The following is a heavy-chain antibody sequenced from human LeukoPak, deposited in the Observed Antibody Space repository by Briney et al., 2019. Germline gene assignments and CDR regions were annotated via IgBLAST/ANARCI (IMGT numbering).Heavy chain of an antibody. CDR3: ARRTFSSSWYFDY. Sequence: PSETLSLTCTVSGGSISSYYWSWIRQPAGKGLEWIGRIHPSGITNYNPSLKSRVTMSVDTSKNQFSLKLNSVTAADTAVYYCARRTFSSSWYFDYWGQGTLVTVSS. CDR2: IHPSGIT. CDR1: GGSISSYY. V-gene: IGHV4-4*07. J-gene: IGHJ4*02. D-gene: IGHD6-13*01.